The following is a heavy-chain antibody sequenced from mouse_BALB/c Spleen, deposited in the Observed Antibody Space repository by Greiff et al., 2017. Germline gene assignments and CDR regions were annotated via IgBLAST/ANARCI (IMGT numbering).Heavy chain of an antibody. D-gene: IGHD1-1*01. Sequence: VQLKESGPGLVKPSQSLSLTCTVTGYSITSDYAWNWIRQFPGNKLEWMGYISYSGSTSYNPSLKSRISITRDTSKNQFFLQLNSVTTEDTATYYCARNYYGSSYGYFDVWGAGTTVTVSS. CDR2: ISYSGST. V-gene: IGHV3-2*02. CDR3: ARNYYGSSYGYFDV. CDR1: GYSITSDYA. J-gene: IGHJ1*01.